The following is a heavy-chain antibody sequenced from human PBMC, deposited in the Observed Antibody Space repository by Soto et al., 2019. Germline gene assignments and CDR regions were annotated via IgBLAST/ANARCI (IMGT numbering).Heavy chain of an antibody. CDR1: GYTFTSYG. CDR3: RLEPDYYYGMDV. CDR2: ISAYNGNT. J-gene: IGHJ6*02. D-gene: IGHD1-1*01. Sequence: ASVKVSCKASGYTFTSYGISWVRQAPGQGLEWLGWISAYNGNTNYAQKLQGRVTMTIDTSTSTAYMELRSLRSDDTAVYYCRLEPDYYYGMDVWGQGTTVTVSS. V-gene: IGHV1-18*01.